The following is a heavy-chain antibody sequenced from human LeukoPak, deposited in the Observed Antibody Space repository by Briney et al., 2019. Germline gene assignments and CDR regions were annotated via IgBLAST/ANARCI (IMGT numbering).Heavy chain of an antibody. CDR2: ISSSSSYI. Sequence: GGSLRLSCAASGFTFSSYSMNWVRQAPGKGLEWVSSISSSSSYIYYADSVKGRFTISRDNAKNSLYLQMNSLRAEDTAVYYCARDPVPVDIVVVPAAYHYMDVWGKGTTVTVSS. D-gene: IGHD2-2*01. J-gene: IGHJ6*03. CDR1: GFTFSSYS. CDR3: ARDPVPVDIVVVPAAYHYMDV. V-gene: IGHV3-21*01.